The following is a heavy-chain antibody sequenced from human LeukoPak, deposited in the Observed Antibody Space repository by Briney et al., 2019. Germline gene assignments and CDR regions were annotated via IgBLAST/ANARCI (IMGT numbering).Heavy chain of an antibody. J-gene: IGHJ4*02. CDR1: GFTFSSYA. D-gene: IGHD3-10*01. CDR2: ISGSGGST. CDR3: AKDLYGSGSFYVY. V-gene: IGHV3-23*01. Sequence: PGGSLRLSCAASGFTFSSYAMSWVRQAPGKGLEWVSGISGSGGSTYYADSVKGRFTVSRDNSKNTLYLQMNSLRAEDTAVYYCAKDLYGSGSFYVYWGQGTLVTVSS.